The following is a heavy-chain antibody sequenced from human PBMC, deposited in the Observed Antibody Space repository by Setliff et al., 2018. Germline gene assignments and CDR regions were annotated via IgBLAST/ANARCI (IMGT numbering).Heavy chain of an antibody. D-gene: IGHD3-3*01. CDR2: ISGSGGST. CDR1: GFSFSDYY. J-gene: IGHJ4*02. Sequence: GGSLRLSCAASGFSFSDYYMSWIRQAPGKGLEWVSAISGSGGSTYYADSVKGRFTISRDNSKNTLYLQMNSLRAEDTAVYYCAKDPQIRFLEWLSRVYFDYWGQGTLVTVSS. CDR3: AKDPQIRFLEWLSRVYFDY. V-gene: IGHV3-23*01.